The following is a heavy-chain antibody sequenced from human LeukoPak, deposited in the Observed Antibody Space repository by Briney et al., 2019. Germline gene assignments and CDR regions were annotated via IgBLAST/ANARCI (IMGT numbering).Heavy chain of an antibody. CDR1: GGSISSSSYY. Sequence: SETLSLACTVSGGSISSSSYYWGWIRQPPGKGLEWIGSIYYIGSTYYNPSLKSRVTISVDTSKNQFSLKLSSVTAADTAVYYCARVAGMDVWGQGTTVTVSS. J-gene: IGHJ6*02. V-gene: IGHV4-39*07. CDR3: ARVAGMDV. CDR2: IYYIGST.